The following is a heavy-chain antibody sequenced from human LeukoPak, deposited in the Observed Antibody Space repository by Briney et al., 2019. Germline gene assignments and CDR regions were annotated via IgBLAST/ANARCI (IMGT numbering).Heavy chain of an antibody. V-gene: IGHV3-53*05. J-gene: IGHJ4*02. CDR1: GFTVSSNY. CDR2: IYSGGST. D-gene: IGHD6-13*01. CDR3: AKDRGSSWYGDY. Sequence: GGSLRLSCAASGFTVSSNYMSWVRQAPGRGLEWVSVIYSGGSTYYADSVKGRFTISRDNSKNTLYLQMNSLRAEDTAVYYCAKDRGSSWYGDYWGQGTLVTVSS.